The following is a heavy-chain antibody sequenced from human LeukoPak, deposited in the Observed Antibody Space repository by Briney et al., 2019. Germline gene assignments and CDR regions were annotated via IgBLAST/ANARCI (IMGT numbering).Heavy chain of an antibody. Sequence: SETLSLTCTVSGGSISSSSYYWGWIRQPPGKGLEWIGSIYYSGSTYYNPSLKSRVTISEDTSKNQLSLKLTSVTAADTAVYYCARDRGSLGGFDYWGRGTLVTVSS. CDR3: ARDRGSLGGFDY. J-gene: IGHJ4*02. CDR2: IYYSGST. V-gene: IGHV4-39*07. D-gene: IGHD3-16*01. CDR1: GGSISSSSYY.